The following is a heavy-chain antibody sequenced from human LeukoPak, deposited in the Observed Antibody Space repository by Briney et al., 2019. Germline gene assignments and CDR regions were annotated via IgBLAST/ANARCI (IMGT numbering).Heavy chain of an antibody. Sequence: PGGSLRLSCAASGFTFSSFGMHWVRQAPGKGLEWVAFIRYDGSNKYYADSVKGRFTISRDNSKNTLYLQMNSLRAEDTAVYYCASDILTGHYSYYMDVWGKGTTVTVSS. V-gene: IGHV3-30*02. CDR1: GFTFSSFG. CDR2: IRYDGSNK. J-gene: IGHJ6*03. CDR3: ASDILTGHYSYYMDV. D-gene: IGHD3-9*01.